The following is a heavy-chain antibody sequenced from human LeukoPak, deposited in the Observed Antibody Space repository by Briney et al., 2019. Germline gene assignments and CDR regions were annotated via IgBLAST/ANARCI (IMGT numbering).Heavy chain of an antibody. D-gene: IGHD3-22*01. Sequence: RASVKVSCKASGYTFTSYGISWVRQAPGQGLEWMGWISAYNGNTNYAQKLQGRVTMTTDTSTSTVYMELSSLRSEDTAVYYCARDRYYDSGYYFDYWGQGTLVTVSS. CDR3: ARDRYYDSGYYFDY. V-gene: IGHV1-18*01. J-gene: IGHJ4*02. CDR1: GYTFTSYG. CDR2: ISAYNGNT.